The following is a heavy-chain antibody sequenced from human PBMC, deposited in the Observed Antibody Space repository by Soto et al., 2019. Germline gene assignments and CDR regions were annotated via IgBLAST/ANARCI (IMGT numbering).Heavy chain of an antibody. Sequence: VESLKISCKGSGYSFTSYWIGWVRQMPGKGLEWMGIIYPGDSDTRYSPSIQGQVTISADKSISTAYLQWSSLKASDTAMYYCARLGIAVAGTYGMDVWGQGTTVTVSS. V-gene: IGHV5-51*01. CDR3: ARLGIAVAGTYGMDV. J-gene: IGHJ6*02. D-gene: IGHD6-19*01. CDR1: GYSFTSYW. CDR2: IYPGDSDT.